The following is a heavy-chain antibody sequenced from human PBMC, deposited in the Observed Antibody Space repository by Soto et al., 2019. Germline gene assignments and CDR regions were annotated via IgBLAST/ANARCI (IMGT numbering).Heavy chain of an antibody. D-gene: IGHD2-8*01. Sequence: PCQTLSLTWAISGHSVTIKSAAWDWIRQFPSSGLEWLGRTYYRSKWYNDDAVSVKSRITINSDTSKNQFSMQLNSVTPEYTAVYSCARSSEDIVLMVYAILVAFDSWGQGTMVTVSS. CDR3: ARSSEDIVLMVYAILVAFDS. CDR1: GHSVTIKSAA. CDR2: TYYRSKWYN. V-gene: IGHV6-1*01. J-gene: IGHJ3*02.